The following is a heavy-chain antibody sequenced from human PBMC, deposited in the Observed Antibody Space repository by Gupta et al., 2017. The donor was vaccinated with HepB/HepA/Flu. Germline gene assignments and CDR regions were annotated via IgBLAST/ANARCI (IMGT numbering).Heavy chain of an antibody. V-gene: IGHV3-23*01. Sequence: EVQLLESGGGLVQPGGSLRLSCAASGFTFSSYAMSWVRQAPGKVLEGVAAISGSGGSTYYADSGKGRFTISRDNSKNTLDLQMNSLRAEDTAVYYCAKALTPGVWYSYMDVWGKGTTVTVSS. CDR2: ISGSGGST. CDR3: AKALTPGVWYSYMDV. D-gene: IGHD1-1*01. CDR1: GFTFSSYA. J-gene: IGHJ6*03.